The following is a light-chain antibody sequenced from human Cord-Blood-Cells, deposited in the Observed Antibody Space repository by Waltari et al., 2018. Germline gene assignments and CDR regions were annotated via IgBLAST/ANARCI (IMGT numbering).Light chain of an antibody. Sequence: DIVMTQSPDSLAVSLGERATINCKSSQIVLYSSNNKNYLAWYYHKTGQPPKLLIYWASCRESVVPDRFSGSGSGTDFTVPISSLQAEDVAVYYCQQYYSTPTFGQGTKVEIK. CDR1: QIVLYSSNNKNY. CDR3: QQYYSTPT. V-gene: IGKV4-1*01. J-gene: IGKJ1*01. CDR2: WAS.